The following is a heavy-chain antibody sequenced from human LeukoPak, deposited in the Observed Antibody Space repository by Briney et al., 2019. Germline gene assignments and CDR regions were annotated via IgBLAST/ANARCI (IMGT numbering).Heavy chain of an antibody. D-gene: IGHD2-15*01. V-gene: IGHV4-30-4*01. CDR3: ARGRYCSGGSCYPGIYYYGMDV. CDR1: GGSISSGDYY. CDR2: FYYSGST. J-gene: IGHJ6*02. Sequence: SETLSLTCTVSGGSISSGDYYWSWNRQPPGKGLEWIGYFYYSGSTYYNPSLKSRVTISVDTSKNQFSLKLSSVTAADTAVYYCARGRYCSGGSCYPGIYYYGMDVWGQGTTVTVSS.